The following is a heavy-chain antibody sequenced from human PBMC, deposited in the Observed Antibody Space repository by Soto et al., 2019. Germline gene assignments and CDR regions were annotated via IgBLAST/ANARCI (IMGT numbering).Heavy chain of an antibody. CDR1: GYTFTDYG. J-gene: IGHJ4*01. V-gene: IGHV5-51*01. CDR3: AKRPRLHRAY. CDR2: IYAGDSDT. Sequence: GESLKISCKGSGYTFTDYGIGWVRQLPGKGLEWMGIIYAGDSDTRYSPSFQGHVTITVDKSTSTAYLQWNSLRVDDTALYYCAKRPRLHRAYWGQGTLVTVSS. D-gene: IGHD2-15*01.